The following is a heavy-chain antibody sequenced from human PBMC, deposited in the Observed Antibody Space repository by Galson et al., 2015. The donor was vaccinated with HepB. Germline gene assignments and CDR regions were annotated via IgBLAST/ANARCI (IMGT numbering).Heavy chain of an antibody. D-gene: IGHD3/OR15-3a*01. CDR2: IFWDDDQ. Sequence: PALVKPTQTLTLTCTFSGFSLNSRGVGVGWIRQPPGKALEWLALIFWDDDQRYTPLLKSRLSVTKDNSKNPVVLKLTSVDPVDTATYYCAHMDLGLTSFAYWGQGTLVTVSS. J-gene: IGHJ4*02. CDR3: AHMDLGLTSFAY. V-gene: IGHV2-5*02. CDR1: GFSLNSRGVG.